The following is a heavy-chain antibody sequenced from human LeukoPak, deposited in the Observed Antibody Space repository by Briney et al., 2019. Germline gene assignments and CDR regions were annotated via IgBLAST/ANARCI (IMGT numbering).Heavy chain of an antibody. V-gene: IGHV3-23*01. CDR3: AKSPGSQSYPHYFDY. Sequence: PGGTLRLSCAASGFTFSNYDMSWVRQAPGKGLEWVSVISSSGGSTYYADSVKGRFTISRDSSKDTLYLQMNSLRAEDTAVYYCAKSPGSQSYPHYFDYWGQGTLVTVSS. CDR2: ISSSGGST. J-gene: IGHJ4*02. D-gene: IGHD3-10*01. CDR1: GFTFSNYD.